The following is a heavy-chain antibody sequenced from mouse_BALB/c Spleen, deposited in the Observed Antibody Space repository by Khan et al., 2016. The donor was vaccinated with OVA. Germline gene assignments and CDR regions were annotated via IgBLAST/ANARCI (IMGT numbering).Heavy chain of an antibody. CDR1: GYSITSEFA. CDR3: ARKDYYDYDPFPY. J-gene: IGHJ3*01. CDR2: ISYSGNT. V-gene: IGHV3-2*02. Sequence: EVQLQESGPGLVKPSQSLSLTCTVTGYSITSEFAWNWIRQFPGNKLEWMGYISYSGNTRYNPSLKSLISITRDTSRNQFFLQFNSVPTEDTATYYCARKDYYDYDPFPYWGQGTLVTVSA. D-gene: IGHD2-4*01.